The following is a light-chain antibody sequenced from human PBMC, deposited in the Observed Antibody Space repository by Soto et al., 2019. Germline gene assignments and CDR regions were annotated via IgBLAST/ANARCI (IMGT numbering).Light chain of an antibody. CDR1: QSVLYNSNNKNY. CDR2: WAS. J-gene: IGKJ4*01. CDR3: QQYSSTPLT. Sequence: DIVMTQSPDSLAVSLGERATINCKSSQSVLYNSNNKNYLAWYQQKPRQPPKLLIYWASTRDSGVPDRFSGSGSGTDFTLTISSLEAEDVAVYCCQQYSSTPLTFGGGTKLEIK. V-gene: IGKV4-1*01.